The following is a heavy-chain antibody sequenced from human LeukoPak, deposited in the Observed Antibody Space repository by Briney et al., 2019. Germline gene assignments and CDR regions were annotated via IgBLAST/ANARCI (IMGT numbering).Heavy chain of an antibody. CDR3: ARDLNWGSSQNDY. CDR2: IIPIFGTA. V-gene: IGHV1-69*13. J-gene: IGHJ4*02. CDR1: GGTFSSYA. Sequence: PVASVKVSCKASGGTFSSYAISWVRQAPGQGLEWMGGIIPIFGTANYAQKFQGRVTITADESTSTAYMELSSLRSEDTAVYYCARDLNWGSSQNDYWGQGTLVTVSS. D-gene: IGHD7-27*01.